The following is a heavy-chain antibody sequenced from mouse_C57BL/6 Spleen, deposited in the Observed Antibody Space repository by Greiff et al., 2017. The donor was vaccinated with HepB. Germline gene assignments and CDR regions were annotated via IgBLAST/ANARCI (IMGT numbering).Heavy chain of an antibody. CDR3: ARLDTTDWYFDV. D-gene: IGHD1-1*01. CDR2: INPNNGGT. V-gene: IGHV1-22*01. J-gene: IGHJ1*03. CDR1: GYTFTDYN. Sequence: EVQLQQSGPELVKPGASVKMSCKASGYTFTDYNMHWVKQSHGKSLEWIGYINPNNGGTSYNQKFKGKATLTVNKSSSTAYMELRSLTSEDSAVYYCARLDTTDWYFDVWGTGTTVTVSS.